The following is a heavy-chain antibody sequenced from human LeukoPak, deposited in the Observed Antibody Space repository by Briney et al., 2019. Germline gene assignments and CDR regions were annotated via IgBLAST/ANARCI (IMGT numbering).Heavy chain of an antibody. J-gene: IGHJ2*01. CDR1: GGSISSSNW. V-gene: IGHV4-4*02. Sequence: SGTLSLTCAVSGGSISSSNWWSWVRQPPGKGLEWIGEIYHSGSTNYNPSLKSRVTISVDKSKNQFSLKLSSVTAADTAVYYCARETTVTTERFGHYWYFDLWGRGTLVTVSS. D-gene: IGHD4-17*01. CDR3: ARETTVTTERFGHYWYFDL. CDR2: IYHSGST.